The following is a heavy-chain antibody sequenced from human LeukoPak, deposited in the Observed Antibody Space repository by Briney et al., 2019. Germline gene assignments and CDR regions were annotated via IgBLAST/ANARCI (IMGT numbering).Heavy chain of an antibody. D-gene: IGHD7-27*01. J-gene: IGHJ4*02. V-gene: IGHV3-7*01. CDR1: GFTFSNYY. CDR3: ASRKLGNDY. Sequence: PGGSLRLSCAASGFTFSNYYMTWVRQAPGKGLEWVATIKVDGSEKHYVDSVKGRFTISRDNAKNSLYLQMNSLRAEDTALYYCASRKLGNDYWGQGTLVTVSS. CDR2: IKVDGSEK.